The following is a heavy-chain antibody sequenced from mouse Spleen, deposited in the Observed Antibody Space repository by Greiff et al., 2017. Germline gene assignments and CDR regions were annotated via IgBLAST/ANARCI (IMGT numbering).Heavy chain of an antibody. Sequence: QVQLQQSGAELARPGASVKMSCKASGYTFTSYTMHWVKQRPGQGLEWIGYINPSSGYTKYNQKFKDKATLTADKSSSTAYMQLSSLTSEDSAVYYCAKSYYYGSSYWYYAMDYWGQGTSVTVSS. J-gene: IGHJ4*01. CDR3: AKSYYYGSSYWYYAMDY. D-gene: IGHD1-1*01. CDR2: INPSSGYT. V-gene: IGHV1-4*01. CDR1: GYTFTSYT.